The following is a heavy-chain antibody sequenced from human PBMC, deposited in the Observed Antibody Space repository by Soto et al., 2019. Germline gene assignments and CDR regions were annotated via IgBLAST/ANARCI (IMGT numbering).Heavy chain of an antibody. CDR2: IDPSDSYT. V-gene: IGHV5-10-1*01. CDR1: YW. D-gene: IGHD2-2*01. Sequence: YWISWVRQMPGKGLEWMGRIDPSDSYTNYSPSFQGHVTISADKSISTAYLQWSSLKASDTAMYYCASLNEYCSSTSCYSPNFSEWGQGTLVTVS. CDR3: ASLNEYCSSTSCYSPNFSE. J-gene: IGHJ4*02.